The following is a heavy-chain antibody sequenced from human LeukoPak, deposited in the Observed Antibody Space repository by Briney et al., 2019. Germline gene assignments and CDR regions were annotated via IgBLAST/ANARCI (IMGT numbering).Heavy chain of an antibody. Sequence: GGSLRLSCAASGFTFSSYAMHWVRQAPGKGLEWVANIKQDGSEKYYVDSVKGRFTISRDNAKNSLYLQMNSLRAEDTAVYYCAGTYYDFWSGIAPFDYWGQGTLVTVSS. D-gene: IGHD3-3*01. J-gene: IGHJ4*02. V-gene: IGHV3-7*03. CDR1: GFTFSSYA. CDR3: AGTYYDFWSGIAPFDY. CDR2: IKQDGSEK.